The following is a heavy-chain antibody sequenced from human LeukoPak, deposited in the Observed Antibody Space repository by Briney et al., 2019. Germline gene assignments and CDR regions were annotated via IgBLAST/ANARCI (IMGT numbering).Heavy chain of an antibody. J-gene: IGHJ4*02. CDR1: GFTFSSYW. CDR3: ARDTGGGYSCYDC. Sequence: GGSLRLSCAASGFTFSSYWMTWIRQAPGKGLEWVANIKQDGSEKYYVDSVKGRFTISSDNAKSSLYLQMNSLRAEDTAVYYCARDTGGGYSCYDCWGQGTLVTVSS. D-gene: IGHD5-18*01. CDR2: IKQDGSEK. V-gene: IGHV3-7*01.